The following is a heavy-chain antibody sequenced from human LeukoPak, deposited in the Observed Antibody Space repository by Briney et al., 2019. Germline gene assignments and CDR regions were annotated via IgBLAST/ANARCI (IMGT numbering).Heavy chain of an antibody. D-gene: IGHD4-11*01. CDR2: IHYSGGT. Sequence: SETLSLTCTVSGDSISGGTYYWGWVRQPPGKGLEWIGTIHYSGGTYYNPSLKSRVTMSVDTSKNQFSLKLSSVTAADTAVYYCARERVYSNFGPHYYYYYMDVWGKGTTVTVSS. V-gene: IGHV4-39*07. CDR3: ARERVYSNFGPHYYYYYMDV. CDR1: GDSISGGTYY. J-gene: IGHJ6*03.